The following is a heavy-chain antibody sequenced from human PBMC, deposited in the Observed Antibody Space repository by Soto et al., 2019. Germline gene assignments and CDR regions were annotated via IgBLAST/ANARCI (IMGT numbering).Heavy chain of an antibody. Sequence: SETLSLTSPVSGGSISSYYWSWIRQPPGKGLEWIGYIYYGGSTNYNPSLKSRVTISVDTSKNQFSLKLSSVTAADTAVYYCARDGGGFGRFDYWGQGTLVTVSS. J-gene: IGHJ4*02. CDR1: GGSISSYY. D-gene: IGHD3-16*01. V-gene: IGHV4-59*01. CDR2: IYYGGST. CDR3: ARDGGGFGRFDY.